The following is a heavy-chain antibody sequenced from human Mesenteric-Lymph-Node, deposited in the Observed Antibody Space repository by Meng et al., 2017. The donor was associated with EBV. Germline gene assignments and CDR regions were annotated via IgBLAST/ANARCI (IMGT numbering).Heavy chain of an antibody. V-gene: IGHV4-30-4*01. CDR2: IYYSGDT. D-gene: IGHD6-13*01. CDR3: AGGVAADGSVDY. J-gene: IGHJ4*02. CDR1: GGSISSGGYY. Sequence: QVPLQEAGPGLVKPSQTLSLTCAVSGGSISSGGYYWSWIRQPPGKGLEWIGYIYYSGDTYYNPSLKSRVTISVDTSKNQFSLKLSSVTAADTAVYYCAGGVAADGSVDYWGQGTLVTVSS.